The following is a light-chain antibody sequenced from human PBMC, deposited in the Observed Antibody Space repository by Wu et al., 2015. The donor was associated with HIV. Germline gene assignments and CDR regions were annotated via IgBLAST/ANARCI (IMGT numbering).Light chain of an antibody. Sequence: VLTQSPATLSLSPGERVTLSCRASQSIDRNSLVWYQKRPGHAPWPIMYASSNRAPGVPDRFSGSGSGTDFTLTIRRLQREDIAVYYCQFYSIPLRTFGQGTKVEF. CDR2: ASS. CDR1: QSIDRNS. CDR3: QFYSIPLRT. J-gene: IGKJ1*01. V-gene: IGKV3-20*01.